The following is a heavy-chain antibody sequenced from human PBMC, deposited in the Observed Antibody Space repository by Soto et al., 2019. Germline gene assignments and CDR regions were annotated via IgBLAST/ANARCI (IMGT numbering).Heavy chain of an antibody. CDR1: GFNFEEYA. CDR3: AKETAWGAGNKFGYFGMDV. CDR2: ISWNSDST. J-gene: IGHJ6*02. D-gene: IGHD3-10*01. V-gene: IGHV3-9*01. Sequence: EMQLVESGGGSVQPGRSLRLSCIASGFNFEEYAMHWVRQAPGKGLEWVSSISWNSDSTGYADSVKGRFTIARDNAKNSLYLQRNSLRGEDTALYYCAKETAWGAGNKFGYFGMDVWGQGTTVTVSS.